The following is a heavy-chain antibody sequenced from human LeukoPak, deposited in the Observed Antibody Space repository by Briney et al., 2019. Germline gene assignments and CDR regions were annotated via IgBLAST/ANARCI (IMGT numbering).Heavy chain of an antibody. CDR3: AGGQVVPAAIFSIGVLAFDI. CDR1: GGSFSGYY. V-gene: IGHV4-34*01. Sequence: PSETLSLTCAVYGGSFSGYYWSWIRQPPGKGLEWIGEINHSGSTNYNPSLKSRVTISVDTSKNQFSLKLSSVTAADTAVYYCAGGQVVPAAIFSIGVLAFDIWGQGTMVTVSS. J-gene: IGHJ3*02. D-gene: IGHD2-2*01. CDR2: INHSGST.